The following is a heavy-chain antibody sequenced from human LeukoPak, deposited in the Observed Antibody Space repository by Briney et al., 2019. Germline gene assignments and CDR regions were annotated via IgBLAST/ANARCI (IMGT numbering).Heavy chain of an antibody. CDR3: ARGFATMVRGVVLDF. CDR2: IYHSGST. V-gene: IGHV4-34*01. CDR1: SGXFSGYY. D-gene: IGHD3-10*01. Sequence: SETLSLTCAVYSGXFSGYYCSWIRQPPGKGLEWIGEIYHSGSTNYNPSLKSRVTISVDRSKNQFSLKLNSVTAADTAVYYCARGFATMVRGVVLDFWGQGTLVTVSS. J-gene: IGHJ4*02.